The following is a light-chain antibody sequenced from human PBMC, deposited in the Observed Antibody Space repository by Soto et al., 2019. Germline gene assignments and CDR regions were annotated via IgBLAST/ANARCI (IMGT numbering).Light chain of an antibody. V-gene: IGLV2-23*02. CDR1: SSDVGTYNL. CDR2: EVS. Sequence: QSVLTQPASVSGSPGQSSTISCTGASSDVGTYNLVSWYQQHPGKAPKLMIYEVSKRPSGVSNRFSGSKSGNTASLTISGLQAEDEADYYCCSYAGSNTLYVFGTGTKLTVL. J-gene: IGLJ1*01. CDR3: CSYAGSNTLYV.